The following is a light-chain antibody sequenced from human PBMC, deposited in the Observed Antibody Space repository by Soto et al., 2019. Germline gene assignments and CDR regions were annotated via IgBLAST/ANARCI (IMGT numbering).Light chain of an antibody. V-gene: IGKV3-20*01. J-gene: IGKJ2*01. CDR3: QQYGSSLYT. CDR2: GAS. Sequence: EILLTQSPGTLSLSPGESATLSCRASQSVSSSYLAWYQQKPGQAPRLLIYGASSRATGIPDRFSGSGSGTDFTLTISRLEPEDFAVYYCQQYGSSLYTFGQGTKLEIK. CDR1: QSVSSSY.